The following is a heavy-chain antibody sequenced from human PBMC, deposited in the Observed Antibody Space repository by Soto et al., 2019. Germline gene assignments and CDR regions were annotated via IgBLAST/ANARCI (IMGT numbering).Heavy chain of an antibody. D-gene: IGHD2-15*01. CDR3: ARVRHCSGGSCYRRWFDP. J-gene: IGHJ5*02. Sequence: QLQLQESGSGLVKPSQTLSLTCAVSGGSISSGGYSWSWIRQPPGKGLEWIGYIYHSGSTYYNPSLKSRVTISVDRSKNQFSLKRSSVTAADTAVYYCARVRHCSGGSCYRRWFDPWGQGTLVTVSS. CDR1: GGSISSGGYS. CDR2: IYHSGST. V-gene: IGHV4-30-2*01.